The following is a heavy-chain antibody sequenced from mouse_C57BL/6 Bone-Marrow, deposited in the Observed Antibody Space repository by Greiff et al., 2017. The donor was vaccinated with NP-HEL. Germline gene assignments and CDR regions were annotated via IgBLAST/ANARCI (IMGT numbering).Heavy chain of an antibody. V-gene: IGHV3-1*01. CDR2: ISYSGST. CDR3: ARGGYSTSFFDY. CDR1: GYSITSGYD. J-gene: IGHJ2*01. D-gene: IGHD2-5*01. Sequence: EVKLVESGPGMVKPSQSLSLTCTVTGYSITSGYDWHWIRHFPGNKLEWMGYISYSGSTNHNPSLKSRISITHDTSKNHFFLKLNSVTTEDTATYYCARGGYSTSFFDYWGQGATLTVSS.